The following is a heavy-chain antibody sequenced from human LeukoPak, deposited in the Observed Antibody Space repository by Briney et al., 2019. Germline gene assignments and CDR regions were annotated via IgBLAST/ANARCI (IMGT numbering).Heavy chain of an antibody. CDR1: GYTFTDYY. V-gene: IGHV1-2*02. CDR2: IDPNSGDT. Sequence: ASVKVSCKASGYTFTDYYMHWVRQAPGQGLEWMGWIDPNSGDTNYAQKFQGRVTVTRDTSISTAYMELTRLRSDDTAVYYCARSYHYYDSSGYSMGDAFEIWGQGTMVTVSS. D-gene: IGHD3-22*01. J-gene: IGHJ3*02. CDR3: ARSYHYYDSSGYSMGDAFEI.